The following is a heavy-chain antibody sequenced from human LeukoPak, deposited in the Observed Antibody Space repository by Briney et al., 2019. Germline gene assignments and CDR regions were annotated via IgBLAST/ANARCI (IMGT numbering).Heavy chain of an antibody. CDR1: GYIFSNYG. CDR3: AILMPQRQLVLQHNWFDP. V-gene: IGHV1-18*01. CDR2: ISGHSGNT. J-gene: IGHJ5*02. Sequence: ASVKVSCKASGYIFSNYGITWVRQAPGHGLEWMGWISGHSGNTNYAQKFQDRATMTTDTSTSTAYMELSSLRSEDTAVYYCAILMPQRQLVLQHNWFDPWGQGTLVTVSS. D-gene: IGHD6-13*01.